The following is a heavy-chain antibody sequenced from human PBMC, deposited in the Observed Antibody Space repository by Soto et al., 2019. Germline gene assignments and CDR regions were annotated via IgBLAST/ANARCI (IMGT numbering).Heavy chain of an antibody. J-gene: IGHJ5*01. V-gene: IGHV4-39*01. CDR3: ASLYAWGPTRWLVS. CDR1: CVSISSSTYY. CDR2: VYYTGGV. D-gene: IGHD3-10*02. Sequence: SETLSLTCTVSCVSISSSTYYWGWIRQPPGKGLEYVGAVYYTGGVYYNPSLKSRVTISADTSKNQFSLRLSSVTAADTAVYYCASLYAWGPTRWLVSWGKGTLVTVSS.